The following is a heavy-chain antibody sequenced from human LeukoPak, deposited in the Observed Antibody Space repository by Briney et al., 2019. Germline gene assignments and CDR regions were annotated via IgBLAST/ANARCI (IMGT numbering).Heavy chain of an antibody. V-gene: IGHV1-8*01. J-gene: IGHJ4*02. CDR2: MNPNSGNT. CDR3: ARAGGYCGRISCPYYFDY. CDR1: GYTFTSYD. Sequence: ASVKVSCKASGYTFTSYDINWVRQATGQGLEWMGWMNPNSGNTGYAQKFQGRVTMTRDMSTSTVYMELSSLRSEDTAVYYCARAGGYCGRISCPYYFDYWGQGSLVAVSS. D-gene: IGHD2-15*01.